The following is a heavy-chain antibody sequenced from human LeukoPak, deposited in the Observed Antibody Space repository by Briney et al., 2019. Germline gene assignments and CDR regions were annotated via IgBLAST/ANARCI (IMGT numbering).Heavy chain of an antibody. CDR1: GYTFTSYD. V-gene: IGHV1-8*03. J-gene: IGHJ4*02. CDR3: ARSDYDILTGYYYFDY. CDR2: MNPNSGNT. D-gene: IGHD3-9*01. Sequence: ASVKVSCKASGYTFTSYDINWVLQATGQGLEWMGWMNPNSGNTGYAQKFQGRVTITRNTSISTAYMELSSLRSEDTAVYYCARSDYDILTGYYYFDYWGQGTLVTVSS.